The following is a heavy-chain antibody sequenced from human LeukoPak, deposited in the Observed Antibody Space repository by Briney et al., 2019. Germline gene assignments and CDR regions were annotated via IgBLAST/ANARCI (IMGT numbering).Heavy chain of an antibody. CDR1: GFTVSTDH. D-gene: IGHD2-15*01. CDR2: ISTTSTYI. J-gene: IGHJ4*02. CDR3: ARVVGKVFKDINGYYFDY. Sequence: GGSLRLSCAASGFTVSTDHMSWVRQAPGKGLEWVSSISTTSTYIYYADSVKGRFAISRDNAKDSLYLLMHSLRAEDSAVYYCARVVGKVFKDINGYYFDYWGQGILVTVSS. V-gene: IGHV3-21*01.